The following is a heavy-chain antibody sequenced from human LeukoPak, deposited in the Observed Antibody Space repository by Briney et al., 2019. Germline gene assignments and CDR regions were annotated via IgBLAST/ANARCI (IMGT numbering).Heavy chain of an antibody. CDR3: AIRFSRGSGSAIDY. V-gene: IGHV1-8*01. Sequence: ASVTVSFTASGYTFTIYDINWVRQATGQGHESMGWMNPNSPKTGYAQNSQGRVTMTRNTSISTAYMDLNSLRSEDTAVYYCAIRFSRGSGSAIDYWGQGTLVTVSS. CDR1: GYTFTIYD. J-gene: IGHJ4*02. D-gene: IGHD3-10*01. CDR2: MNPNSPKT.